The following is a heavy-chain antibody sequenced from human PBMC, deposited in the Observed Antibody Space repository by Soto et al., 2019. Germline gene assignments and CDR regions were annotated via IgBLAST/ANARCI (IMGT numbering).Heavy chain of an antibody. CDR1: GFTFSSYA. V-gene: IGHV3-23*01. CDR3: AKVGFIVVVVAAHNWFDP. J-gene: IGHJ5*02. CDR2: ISGSGGSI. D-gene: IGHD2-15*01. Sequence: EVQLLESGGGLVQPGGSLRLSCAASGFTFSSYAMSWVRQAPGKGLEWVSAISGSGGSIYYADSVKGRFTISRDNSKNTLYLQMNSLRAEDTAVYYCAKVGFIVVVVAAHNWFDPWGQGTLVTVSS.